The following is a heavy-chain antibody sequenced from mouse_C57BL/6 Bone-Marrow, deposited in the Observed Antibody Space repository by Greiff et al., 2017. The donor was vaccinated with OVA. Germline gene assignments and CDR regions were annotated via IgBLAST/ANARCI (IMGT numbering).Heavy chain of an antibody. CDR3: ARDHGYHWYFDV. J-gene: IGHJ1*03. Sequence: VQLQQSGPGMVKPSQSLSLTCTVTGYSITSGYDWHWIRHFPGNKLEWMGYISYSGSTNYNPSLKSRISITHDTSKNHFFLKLNSVTTEDTATYYCARDHGYHWYFDVWGTGTTVTVSS. CDR2: ISYSGST. CDR1: GYSITSGYD. V-gene: IGHV3-1*01. D-gene: IGHD2-2*01.